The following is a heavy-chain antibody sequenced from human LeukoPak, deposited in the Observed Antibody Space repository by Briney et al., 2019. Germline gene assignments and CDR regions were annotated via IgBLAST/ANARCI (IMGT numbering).Heavy chain of an antibody. CDR2: MNPNSGNT. D-gene: IGHD2-2*01. Sequence: ASVKVSCKASGYTFTSYDINWVRQATGQGLEWMGWMNPNSGNTGYAQKFQGRVTMTRNTSISTAYMELSSLRSEDTAVYYCARVDIVVVLAAMTYYYGMDVWGQGTTVTVSS. CDR3: ARVDIVVVLAAMTYYYGMDV. CDR1: GYTFTSYD. J-gene: IGHJ6*02. V-gene: IGHV1-8*01.